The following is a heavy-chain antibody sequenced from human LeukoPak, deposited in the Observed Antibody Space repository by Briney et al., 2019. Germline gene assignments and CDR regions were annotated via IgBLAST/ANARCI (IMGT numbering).Heavy chain of an antibody. J-gene: IGHJ6*02. V-gene: IGHV4-31*03. CDR1: GASVSSGDYY. CDR2: ISHSGST. Sequence: HPSETLSLTCIVSGASVSSGDYYWTWIRQHPGEGLEWIGYISHSGSTSYNPSLESRVSISADTSKNQFSLRLSAVTAADTAVYYCARERPYYGSGNFVGMDVWGQGTTVSVS. CDR3: ARERPYYGSGNFVGMDV. D-gene: IGHD3-10*01.